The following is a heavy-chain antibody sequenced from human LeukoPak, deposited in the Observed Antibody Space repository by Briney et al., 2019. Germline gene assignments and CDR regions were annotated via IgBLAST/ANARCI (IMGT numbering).Heavy chain of an antibody. CDR2: IKQDGSEK. V-gene: IGHV3-7*01. CDR1: GFTFSSYW. D-gene: IGHD3-10*01. J-gene: IGHJ4*02. Sequence: PGGSLRLSCAASGFTFSSYWMSWVRQAPGKGLEWVANIKQDGSEKYYVDSVKGRFTISRDNAKNSLYLQMNSLRAEDTAVYYCASFRGVISFDYWGQGTLVTVSS. CDR3: ASFRGVISFDY.